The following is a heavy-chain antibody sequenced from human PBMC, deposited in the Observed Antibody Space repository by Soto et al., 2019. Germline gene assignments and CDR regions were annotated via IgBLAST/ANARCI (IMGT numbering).Heavy chain of an antibody. Sequence: GGSLRLSCAASGFTVSSNYMSWVRQAPGKGLEWVSVIYSGGSTYYADSVKGRFTISRDNSKNTLYLQMNSLRAEDTAVYYCAREGSSSSFRYYYGMDVWGQGTTVTVSS. V-gene: IGHV3-53*01. CDR2: IYSGGST. D-gene: IGHD6-6*01. J-gene: IGHJ6*02. CDR3: AREGSSSSFRYYYGMDV. CDR1: GFTVSSNY.